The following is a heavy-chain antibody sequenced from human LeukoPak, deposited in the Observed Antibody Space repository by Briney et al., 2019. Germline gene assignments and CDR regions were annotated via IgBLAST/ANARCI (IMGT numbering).Heavy chain of an antibody. J-gene: IGHJ3*02. V-gene: IGHV3-9*01. CDR1: GFTFDDYA. CDR3: AREARMTRGFAFDI. CDR2: ISWNSGSI. D-gene: IGHD1-14*01. Sequence: GRSLRLSCAASGFTFDDYAMHWVRQAPGKGLESVSGISWNSGSIGYADSVKGRFTISRDNAKNSLYLQMNSLRADDTAVYYCAREARMTRGFAFDIWGQGTMVTVSS.